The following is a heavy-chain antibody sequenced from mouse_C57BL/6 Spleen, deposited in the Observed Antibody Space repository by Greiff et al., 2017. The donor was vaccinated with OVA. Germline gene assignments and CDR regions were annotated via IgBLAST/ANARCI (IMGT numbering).Heavy chain of an antibody. CDR2: IYPGSGST. J-gene: IGHJ2*01. V-gene: IGHV1-55*01. CDR3: ARKGITTDLYYFDY. CDR1: GYTFTSYW. D-gene: IGHD1-1*01. Sequence: QVQLQQPGAELVKPGASVKMSCKASGYTFTSYWITWVKQRPGQGLEWIGDIYPGSGSTNYNEKFKSKATLTVDTSSSTAYVQLSSLTSEDSAVYYCARKGITTDLYYFDYWGKGTTLTVSS.